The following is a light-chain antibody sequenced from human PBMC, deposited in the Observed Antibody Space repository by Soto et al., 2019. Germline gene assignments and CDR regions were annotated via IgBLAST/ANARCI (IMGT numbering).Light chain of an antibody. CDR2: GAS. Sequence: EIVLTQSPGTVSLSPGERATLSCRASQSVDSRYFAWYQQKFGQPPRLLIYGASRRATGIPDRFSGSGSGTDFTLTIRRLESEDFAVYYCQQGDTAPGTFGQGTKVDIK. CDR1: QSVDSRY. V-gene: IGKV3-20*01. CDR3: QQGDTAPGT. J-gene: IGKJ1*01.